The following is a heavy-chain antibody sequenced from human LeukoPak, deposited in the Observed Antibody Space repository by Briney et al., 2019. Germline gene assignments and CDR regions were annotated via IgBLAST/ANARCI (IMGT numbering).Heavy chain of an antibody. CDR3: ISSSPSFDY. Sequence: GGSLRLSCAASGFTFSDYYMRWIRQAPGKGLEWISYISGSGSTIYYADSMEGRFTISRDNAKDTLYLQMSSLRAEDSAVYYCISSSPSFDYWGQGTLVTVSS. J-gene: IGHJ4*02. CDR1: GFTFSDYY. CDR2: ISGSGSTI. V-gene: IGHV3-11*04.